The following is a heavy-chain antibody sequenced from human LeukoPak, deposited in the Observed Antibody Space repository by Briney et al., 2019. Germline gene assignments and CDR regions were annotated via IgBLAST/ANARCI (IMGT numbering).Heavy chain of an antibody. J-gene: IGHJ6*02. CDR3: ARDRTLFPPGGEFHGAYYYYYGMDV. Sequence: ASVKVSCKASGYTFTVYYMHWVRQAPGQGLEWMGWINPNSGGTNYAQKFQGWVTMTRDTSISTAYMELSRLRSDDTAVYYCARDRTLFPPGGEFHGAYYYYYGMDVWGQGTTVTVSS. CDR1: GYTFTVYY. CDR2: INPNSGGT. V-gene: IGHV1-2*04. D-gene: IGHD2-21*01.